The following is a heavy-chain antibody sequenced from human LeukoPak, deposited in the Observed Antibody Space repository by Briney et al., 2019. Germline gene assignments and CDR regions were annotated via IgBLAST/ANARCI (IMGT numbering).Heavy chain of an antibody. CDR1: GYYFASQW. V-gene: IGHV5-51*01. J-gene: IGHJ4*02. CDR2: IYPADSDT. Sequence: PGDSLKISWKASGYYFASQWIDWVRQMPGKGLEWVGVIYPADSDTRYSPSFQGQVSISADKSINTAYLQWGSLKSSDTATYYSATQYSYYCDFWGQGTLVTVSS. CDR3: ATQYSYYCDF. D-gene: IGHD1-26*01.